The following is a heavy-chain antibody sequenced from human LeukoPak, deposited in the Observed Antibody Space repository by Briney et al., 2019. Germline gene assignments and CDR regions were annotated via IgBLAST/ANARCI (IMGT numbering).Heavy chain of an antibody. CDR3: ARQWYSGSYRTENAFDI. V-gene: IGHV4-59*08. Sequence: SETLSLTCTVSGGSISSYYWSWVRQAPGKGLEWVGYIYYSGSTNYNPSLKSRGTISVDTSKNQFSLKLSSVKAADTAVYYCARQWYSGSYRTENAFDIWGQGTMVTVSS. J-gene: IGHJ3*02. D-gene: IGHD1-26*01. CDR2: IYYSGST. CDR1: GGSISSYY.